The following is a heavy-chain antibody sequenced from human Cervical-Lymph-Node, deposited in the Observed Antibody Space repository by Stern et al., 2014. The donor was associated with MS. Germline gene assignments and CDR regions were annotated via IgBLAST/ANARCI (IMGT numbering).Heavy chain of an antibody. V-gene: IGHV3-30*03. CDR2: ISYDGNHK. CDR3: ARDYEDTSMLFDH. D-gene: IGHD2-8*01. CDR1: GFTFSSYG. Sequence: DQLVESGGAVVQPGRSLRLSCAPPGFTFSSYGLHWVRQAPGKGLEWGTVISYDGNHKYYAASVKGRFTISRDNSKNTLHLQMNSVTPDDTAIYYCARDYEDTSMLFDHWGQGTLVTVSS. J-gene: IGHJ4*02.